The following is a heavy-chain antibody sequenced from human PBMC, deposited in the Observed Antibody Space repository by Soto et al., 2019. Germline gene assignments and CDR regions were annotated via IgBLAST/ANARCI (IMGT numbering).Heavy chain of an antibody. D-gene: IGHD2-15*01. Sequence: EVQLVESGGGLVQPGGSLRLSCAASGFTFSRDWMYWVRQAPGKGLVWVSRINSDGSSTSYADSVKGRLTISRDNAKNTPYLQMNSLRVEDTAVYYCARALGYCSGDSCFSDWFDPWGQGTLVTVSS. J-gene: IGHJ5*02. CDR2: INSDGSST. CDR3: ARALGYCSGDSCFSDWFDP. V-gene: IGHV3-74*01. CDR1: GFTFSRDW.